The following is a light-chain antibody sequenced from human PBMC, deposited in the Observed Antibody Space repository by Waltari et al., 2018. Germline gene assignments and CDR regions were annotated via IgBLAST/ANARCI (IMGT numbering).Light chain of an antibody. CDR3: QSYDTSLGVV. J-gene: IGLJ2*01. Sequence: QSVLTQPPSVSGAPGQRVTISCTGSWSNIGAWYDVHWYQQLPGKAPTLLIYGGNTRPPGVAARFVGSKSGSSASLAIPGLQPEDEADYYCQSYDTSLGVVFGGGTKLTVL. V-gene: IGLV1-40*01. CDR2: GGN. CDR1: WSNIGAWYD.